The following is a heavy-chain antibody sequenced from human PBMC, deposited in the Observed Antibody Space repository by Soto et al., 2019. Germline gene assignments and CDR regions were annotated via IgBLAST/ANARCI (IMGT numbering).Heavy chain of an antibody. CDR2: IKGSDGAT. Sequence: GGSLRLSCAASGFPFPTEDMNWGHQTPGRPLEWVSSIKGSDGATYYADSVRGRFTISRDNSKNTLYLQMNSLRADDTAVYYCEKGTAFDWWGPGTLVTVSS. CDR1: GFPFPTED. CDR3: EKGTAFDW. V-gene: IGHV3-23*01. J-gene: IGHJ4*02. D-gene: IGHD6-25*01.